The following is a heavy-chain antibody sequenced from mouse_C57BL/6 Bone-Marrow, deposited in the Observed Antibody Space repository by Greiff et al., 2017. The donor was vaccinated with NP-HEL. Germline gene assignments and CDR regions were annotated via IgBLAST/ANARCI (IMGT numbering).Heavy chain of an antibody. V-gene: IGHV1-64*01. D-gene: IGHD2-5*01. CDR3: ARWDYSNYYFDY. CDR1: GYTFTSYG. CDR2: IHPNSGST. Sequence: QVQLQQSGAELARPGASVKLSCKASGYTFTSYGISWVKQRPGQGLEWIGMIHPNSGSTNYNEKFKSKATLTVDKSSSTAYMQLSSLTSEDSAVYYCARWDYSNYYFDYWGQGTTLTVSS. J-gene: IGHJ2*01.